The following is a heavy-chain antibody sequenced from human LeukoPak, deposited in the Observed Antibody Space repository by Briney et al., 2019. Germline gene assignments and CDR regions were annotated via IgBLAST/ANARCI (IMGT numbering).Heavy chain of an antibody. V-gene: IGHV4-38-2*01. Sequence: PSETLSLTCAVSGYSISSGYYWGWIRRPPGKGLEWIGSIYHSGSTYYNPSLKSRVTISVDTSKNQFSLKLSSVTAADTAVYYCARGDRPSSSGPTWGVFDYWGQGTLVTVSS. CDR2: IYHSGST. CDR1: GYSISSGYY. J-gene: IGHJ4*02. CDR3: ARGDRPSSSGPTWGVFDY. D-gene: IGHD3-22*01.